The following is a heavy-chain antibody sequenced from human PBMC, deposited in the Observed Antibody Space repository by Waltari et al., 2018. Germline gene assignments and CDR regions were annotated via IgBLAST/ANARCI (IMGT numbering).Heavy chain of an antibody. V-gene: IGHV3-11*04. D-gene: IGHD2-21*02. CDR1: GFGFSYYY. CDR2: IGGSGRLK. J-gene: IGHJ6*02. Sequence: QVQLVESGGGLVKPGGSLRLSCVASGFGFSYYYMIWIRHVPGKGRGCVAYIGGSGRLKYYADSVKGRFAISRDNAENSLFLQMNSLRDEDTGLYFCARDSDSPPQYYYGMDVWGLGTAVTVSS. CDR3: ARDSDSPPQYYYGMDV.